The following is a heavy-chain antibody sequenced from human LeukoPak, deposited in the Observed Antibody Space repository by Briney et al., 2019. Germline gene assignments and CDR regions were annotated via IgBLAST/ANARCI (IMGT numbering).Heavy chain of an antibody. Sequence: SETLSLTCDVSGYSITRGLYWGWILQPPRKGPEWIGSIYHSGSTYSNPPLQSRLAMSVDTSNNQFSLKLASVTAADPAVYYCSRGPLGIVSADRSQYYYYIDVWGKGTTVTVSS. V-gene: IGHV4-38-2*01. J-gene: IGHJ6*03. CDR2: IYHSGST. CDR1: GYSITRGLY. D-gene: IGHD5/OR15-5a*01. CDR3: SRGPLGIVSADRSQYYYYIDV.